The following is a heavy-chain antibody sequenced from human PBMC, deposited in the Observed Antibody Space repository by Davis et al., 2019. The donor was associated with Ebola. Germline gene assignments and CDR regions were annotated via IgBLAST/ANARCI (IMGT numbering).Heavy chain of an antibody. CDR3: AAADIVVVVDGTSYPHAFDT. V-gene: IGHV3-21*01. CDR2: ISSSSNYI. CDR1: GCTFSSYY. D-gene: IGHD2-15*01. J-gene: IGHJ3*02. Sequence: GESLKISCAASGCTFSSYYMNWVRQAPGKGLEWVSSISSSSNYIYYADSMKGRFTISRDNAKNSLFLQMNSLRAEDTAVYYGAAADIVVVVDGTSYPHAFDTWGQGTVVTVSS.